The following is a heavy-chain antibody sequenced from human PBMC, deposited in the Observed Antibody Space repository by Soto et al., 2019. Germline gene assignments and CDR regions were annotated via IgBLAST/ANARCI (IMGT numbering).Heavy chain of an antibody. CDR2: ISSSSSYI. D-gene: IGHD3-22*01. J-gene: IGHJ4*02. Sequence: GGSLRLSCAASGFTFSSYSMNWVRQAPGKGLEWVSSISSSSSYIYYADSVKGRFTISRDNAKNSLYLQMNSLRAEDTAVYYCARDYYDSSGYPRYYFDYWGQGTLVTVSS. CDR1: GFTFSSYS. V-gene: IGHV3-21*01. CDR3: ARDYYDSSGYPRYYFDY.